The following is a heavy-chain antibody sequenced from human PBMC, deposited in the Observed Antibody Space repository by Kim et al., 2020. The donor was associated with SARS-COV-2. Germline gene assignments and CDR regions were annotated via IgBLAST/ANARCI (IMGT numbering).Heavy chain of an antibody. V-gene: IGHV3-15*01. D-gene: IGHD6-13*01. CDR3: TTVMLEQQLVPVGWFDP. Sequence: GGSLRLSCAASGFTFSNAWMSWVRQAPGKGLEWVGRIKSKTDGGTTDYAAPVKGRFTISRDDSKNTLYLQMNSLKTEDTAVYYCTTVMLEQQLVPVGWFDPWGQGTLVTVSS. CDR2: IKSKTDGGTT. CDR1: GFTFSNAW. J-gene: IGHJ5*02.